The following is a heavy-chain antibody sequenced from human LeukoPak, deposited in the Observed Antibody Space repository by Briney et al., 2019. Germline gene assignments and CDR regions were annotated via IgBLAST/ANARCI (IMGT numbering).Heavy chain of an antibody. D-gene: IGHD7-27*01. Sequence: GGSLRLSCAASGITFSSYAMSWVRQAPGKGLEWVSGISGSGGRTYYADSVKGRFTISRDNSKNRMYLQMNSLRAEDTAVYYCAKESGDWGGYFDYWGQGTLVTVSS. V-gene: IGHV3-23*01. CDR2: ISGSGGRT. J-gene: IGHJ4*02. CDR3: AKESGDWGGYFDY. CDR1: GITFSSYA.